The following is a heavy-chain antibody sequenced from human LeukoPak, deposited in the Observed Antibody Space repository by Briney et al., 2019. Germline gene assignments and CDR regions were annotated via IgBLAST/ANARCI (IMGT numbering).Heavy chain of an antibody. V-gene: IGHV1-18*01. CDR1: GYTFTSYG. D-gene: IGHD2-21*02. CDR2: ISAYNGNT. J-gene: IGHJ4*02. CDR3: ARVYCGGDCYSLFDY. Sequence: ASVKVSCKASGYTFTSYGISWVRQAPGQGPEWMGWISAYNGNTNYAQKLQGRVTMTTDTSTSTAYMELRSLRSDDTAVYYCARVYCGGDCYSLFDYWGQGTLVTVSS.